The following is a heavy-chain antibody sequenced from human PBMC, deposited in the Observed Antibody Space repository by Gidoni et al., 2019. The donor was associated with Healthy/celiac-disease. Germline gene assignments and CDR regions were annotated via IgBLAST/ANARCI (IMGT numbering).Heavy chain of an antibody. J-gene: IGHJ6*02. V-gene: IGHV3-23*01. CDR2: ISGSGGST. D-gene: IGHD6-13*01. CDR1: GFPFSSYA. CDR3: AKLSEQQPYVGGMDV. Sequence: EVQLLESGGGLVQPGGSLRLSCAASGFPFSSYAMSWVRQAPGKGLEWVSAISGSGGSTYYADSVKGRFTISRDNSKNTLYLQMNSLRAEDTAVYYCAKLSEQQPYVGGMDVWGQGTTVTVSS.